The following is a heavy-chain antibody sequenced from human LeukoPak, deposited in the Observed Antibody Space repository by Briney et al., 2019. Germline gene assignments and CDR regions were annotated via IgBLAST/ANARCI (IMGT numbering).Heavy chain of an antibody. CDR1: GFTFSSYV. CDR3: AKDMDHDYDDYGFDY. CDR2: ISYDGSNK. V-gene: IGHV3-30*18. Sequence: GRSLRLSCAASGFTFSSYVMHWVRQAPGRGLEWVAFISYDGSNKYYADSVKGRCTISRDNSKNTVYPQMNSLRAEDTAVYYCAKDMDHDYDDYGFDYWGQGTPVTVSS. J-gene: IGHJ4*02. D-gene: IGHD4-17*01.